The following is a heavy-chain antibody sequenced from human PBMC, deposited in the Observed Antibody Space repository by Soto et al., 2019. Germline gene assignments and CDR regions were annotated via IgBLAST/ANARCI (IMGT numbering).Heavy chain of an antibody. CDR2: IYYSGST. Sequence: QVQLQESGPGLVKPSETLSLTCTVSGGSISSYYWSWIRQPPGKGLEWIGYIYYSGSTNYNPSLKSRVTXXVXTXXNQFSLKLSSVTAADTAVYYCARAGRDGYNELFDYWGQGTLVTVSS. CDR3: ARAGRDGYNELFDY. CDR1: GGSISSYY. V-gene: IGHV4-59*01. D-gene: IGHD5-12*01. J-gene: IGHJ4*02.